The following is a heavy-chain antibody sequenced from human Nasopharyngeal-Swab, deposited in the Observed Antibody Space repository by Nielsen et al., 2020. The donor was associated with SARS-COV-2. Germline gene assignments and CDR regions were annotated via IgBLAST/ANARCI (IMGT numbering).Heavy chain of an antibody. J-gene: IGHJ6*02. Sequence: WARQAPGQGLEWMGGIIPIFGTANYAQKFQGRVTITADESTSTAYMELSSLRSEDTAVYYCASGTYYDFWSGYYRNPNNPHYYYYYGMGVWGQGTTVTVSS. D-gene: IGHD3-3*01. CDR3: ASGTYYDFWSGYYRNPNNPHYYYYYGMGV. CDR2: IIPIFGTA. V-gene: IGHV1-69*01.